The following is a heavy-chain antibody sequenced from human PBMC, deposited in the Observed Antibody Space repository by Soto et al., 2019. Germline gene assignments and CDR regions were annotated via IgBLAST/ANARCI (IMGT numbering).Heavy chain of an antibody. CDR3: ARGPIVVVPTAPSTFDY. D-gene: IGHD2-2*01. CDR1: GGSVSSGDYY. CDR2: IYYSGST. V-gene: IGHV4-30-4*01. Sequence: QVQLQESGPGLVKPSQTLSLTCTVSGGSVSSGDYYWSWIRQPPGKGLEWIGYIYYSGSTYYNPSLKSRVTISVDMSKNHFSLKLSSVTAADTALYYCARGPIVVVPTAPSTFDYWGQGTLVTVSS. J-gene: IGHJ4*02.